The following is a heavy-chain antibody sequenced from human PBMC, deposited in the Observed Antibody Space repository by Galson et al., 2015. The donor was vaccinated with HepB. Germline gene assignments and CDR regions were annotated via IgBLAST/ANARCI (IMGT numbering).Heavy chain of an antibody. CDR2: IIPIFGTA. D-gene: IGHD3-22*01. Sequence: SVKVSCKASGYTFTSYYMHWVRQAPGQGLEWMGGIIPIFGTANYAQKFQGRVTITADESTSTAYMELSSLRSEDTAVYYCASPGGGGSGYYSYYFDYWGQGTLVTVSS. CDR3: ASPGGGGSGYYSYYFDY. J-gene: IGHJ4*02. CDR1: GYTFTSYY. V-gene: IGHV1-69*13.